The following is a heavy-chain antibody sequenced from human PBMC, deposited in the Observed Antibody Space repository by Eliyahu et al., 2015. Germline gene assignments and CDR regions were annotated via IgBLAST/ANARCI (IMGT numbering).Heavy chain of an antibody. CDR2: IVPILGIA. D-gene: IGHD1-1*01. V-gene: IGHV1-69*04. CDR1: GGTFSSYA. Sequence: QVQLVQSGAEVRKPGSSVKVPGQASGGTFSSYAISWVRQAPGPGPEWLGRIVPILGIANYAQKFQGRVTITADKSTSTVYMDLSSLRSEDTAVYYCASDPDTSGMFFDHWGQGTLVTVSS. J-gene: IGHJ4*02. CDR3: ASDPDTSGMFFDH.